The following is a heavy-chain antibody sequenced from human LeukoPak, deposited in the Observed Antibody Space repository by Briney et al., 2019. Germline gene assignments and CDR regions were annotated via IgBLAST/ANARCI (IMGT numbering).Heavy chain of an antibody. D-gene: IGHD3-10*01. CDR3: ARGLKVRGVLPFDY. Sequence: PSETLSLTCTVSGCSISSYYWSWIRQPPGKGLEWIGEINHSGSTNYNPSLKSRVTISVDTSKNQFSLKLSSVTAADTAVYYCARGLKVRGVLPFDYWGQGTLVTVSS. CDR2: INHSGST. V-gene: IGHV4-34*01. CDR1: GCSISSYY. J-gene: IGHJ4*02.